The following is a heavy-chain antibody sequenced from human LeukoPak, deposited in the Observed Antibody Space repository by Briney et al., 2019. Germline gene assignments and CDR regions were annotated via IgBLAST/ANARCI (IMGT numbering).Heavy chain of an antibody. D-gene: IGHD3-10*01. V-gene: IGHV1-18*01. J-gene: IGHJ4*02. CDR3: ARGYYYYGSGSYHFDY. CDR2: ISAYNGNT. Sequence: ASVKVSCKASGYTFTSYGISWVRQAPGQGLEWMGWISAYNGNTNYAQKLQGRVTMTTDTSTSTAYMELRSLRSDDTAVYYCARGYYYYGSGSYHFDYWGQGTLVTVSS. CDR1: GYTFTSYG.